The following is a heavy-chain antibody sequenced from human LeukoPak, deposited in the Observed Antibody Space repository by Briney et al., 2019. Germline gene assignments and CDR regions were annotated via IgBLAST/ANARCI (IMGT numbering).Heavy chain of an antibody. CDR2: ISAYNCNT. J-gene: IGHJ6*02. CDR1: GYTFTGYA. V-gene: IGHV1-18*01. D-gene: IGHD3-9*01. CDR3: ARGGLTGYFTAPGMYYGMDV. Sequence: ASVKVSCKASGYTFTGYAISWLRKAPGQGLEGMGLISAYNCNTNYVQKLQGRVTTTTDTSTSTAYMELRSLRSDDTAVYYCARGGLTGYFTAPGMYYGMDVWGQGTTVTVSS.